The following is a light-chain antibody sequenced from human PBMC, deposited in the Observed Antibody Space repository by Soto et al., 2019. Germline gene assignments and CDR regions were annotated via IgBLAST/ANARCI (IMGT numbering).Light chain of an antibody. CDR3: GTWDSSLSAYV. CDR1: SSNIGKNY. V-gene: IGLV1-51*01. Sequence: QSVLTQPPSVSAAPGQTVTISCSGSSSNIGKNYVSWYQQLPGTAPKLLISDNSKRPSGIPDRFSGSKSGTSATLGITGLQTGDEADYYCGTWDSSLSAYVFGTGTKLTVL. J-gene: IGLJ1*01. CDR2: DNS.